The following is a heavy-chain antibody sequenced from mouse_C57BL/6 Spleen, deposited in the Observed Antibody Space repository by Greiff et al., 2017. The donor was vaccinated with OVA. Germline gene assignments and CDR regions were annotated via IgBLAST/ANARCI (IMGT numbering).Heavy chain of an antibody. Sequence: EVQLQESGGGLVKPGGSLKLSCAASGFTFSDYGMHWVRQAPEKGLEWVAYISSGSSTIYYADTVKGRFTISRDNAKNTLFLQMTSLRSEDTAMYYCARGELGRLYYFDYWGQGTTLTVSS. CDR2: ISSGSSTI. CDR1: GFTFSDYG. D-gene: IGHD4-1*01. J-gene: IGHJ2*01. V-gene: IGHV5-17*01. CDR3: ARGELGRLYYFDY.